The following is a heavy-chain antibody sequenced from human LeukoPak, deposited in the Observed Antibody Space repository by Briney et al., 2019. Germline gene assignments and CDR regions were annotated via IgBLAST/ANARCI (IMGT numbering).Heavy chain of an antibody. D-gene: IGHD6-19*01. V-gene: IGHV1-2*02. CDR1: GYTFTGYY. Sequence: ASVKVSCKATGYTFTGYYMHWVRQAPGQGLEWMGWINPNSGGTNYAQKFQGRVTMTRDTSISTAYMELSRLRSDDTAVYYCARDLVVAVAGIDYWGQGTLVTVSS. J-gene: IGHJ4*02. CDR3: ARDLVVAVAGIDY. CDR2: INPNSGGT.